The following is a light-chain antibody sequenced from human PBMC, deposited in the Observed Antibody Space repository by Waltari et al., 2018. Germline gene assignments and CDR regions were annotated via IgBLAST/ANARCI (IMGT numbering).Light chain of an antibody. Sequence: QSVVTQPPSASETPGQRVTISCSGSGSNVGRNYVTWYQQVPGTAPKVVIYRNDRRPSGVPGRFSASKSGTSASLASSGLRSDDEADYYCAVWDDSVSGWVFGGGTKLTVL. CDR3: AVWDDSVSGWV. V-gene: IGLV1-47*01. CDR1: GSNVGRNY. CDR2: RND. J-gene: IGLJ3*02.